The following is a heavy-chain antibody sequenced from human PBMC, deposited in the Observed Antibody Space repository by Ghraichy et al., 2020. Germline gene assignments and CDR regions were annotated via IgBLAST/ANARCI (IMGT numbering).Heavy chain of an antibody. V-gene: IGHV3-20*04. CDR2: LNWNGDST. Sequence: LSLTCAASGFIFDDYGMSWVREVPGKGLEWVCGLNWNGDSTGYVDSVKGRFTISRDNAKNSLYVQMDNLRAEDIALYYCAKSRGLSGSDFDSWGQGTQVTVSS. D-gene: IGHD1-26*01. J-gene: IGHJ4*02. CDR1: GFIFDDYG. CDR3: AKSRGLSGSDFDS.